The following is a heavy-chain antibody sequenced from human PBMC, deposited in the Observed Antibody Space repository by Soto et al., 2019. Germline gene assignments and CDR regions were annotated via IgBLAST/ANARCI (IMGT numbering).Heavy chain of an antibody. CDR3: VRERGLSSFYGMDV. J-gene: IGHJ6*02. Sequence: EVQLVESGGGLVKPGGSLRLSCSASGFKFNTYTMDWVRQAPGRGLEWVSSISSGHIYYADSVKGRFTISRDNARNSLYLQMNSLRAEDTAVYYCVRERGLSSFYGMDVWGQGTTVTVSS. CDR1: GFKFNTYT. CDR2: ISSGHI. V-gene: IGHV3-21*02. D-gene: IGHD3-10*01.